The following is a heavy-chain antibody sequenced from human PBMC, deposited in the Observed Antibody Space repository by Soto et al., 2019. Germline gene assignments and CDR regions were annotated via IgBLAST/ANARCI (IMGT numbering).Heavy chain of an antibody. CDR3: ARDYRYCISTSCYGGNYYYYYGMDV. CDR2: IIPIFGTA. Sequence: ASVKVSCKASGGTFSSYAISWVRQAPGQGLEWMGGIIPIFGTANYAQKFQGRVTITADESTSTAYMELSSLRSEDTAVYYCARDYRYCISTSCYGGNYYYYYGMDVWGQGTTVTVSS. V-gene: IGHV1-69*13. CDR1: GGTFSSYA. J-gene: IGHJ6*02. D-gene: IGHD2-2*01.